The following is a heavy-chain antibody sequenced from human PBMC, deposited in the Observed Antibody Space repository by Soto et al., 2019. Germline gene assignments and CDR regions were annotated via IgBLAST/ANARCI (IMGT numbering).Heavy chain of an antibody. Sequence: QITLKESGPTLVRPAQTLTLTCGFSGFSLSSYGMGVAWIRQPPGKALEWLALIYWDDDKRYSPSLKDRLANSKDTPKNPVVLTIPHIGPGDPATYFLAPAGHYDLPTFDHRGPGNLVNVPS. CDR3: APAGHYDLPTFDH. V-gene: IGHV2-5*02. CDR2: IYWDDDK. D-gene: IGHD4-17*01. CDR1: GFSLSSYGMG. J-gene: IGHJ4*01.